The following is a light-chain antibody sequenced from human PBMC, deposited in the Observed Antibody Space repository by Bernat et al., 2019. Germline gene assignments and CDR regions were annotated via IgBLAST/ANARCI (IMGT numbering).Light chain of an antibody. CDR2: GAS. J-gene: IGKJ5*01. CDR1: QVIGTY. Sequence: DIQLTQSPPFLSASVGDRVIITCRASQVIGTYLAWYQQKPGKAPDLLIYGASTLQYVVPSRFSGSGSGTEFTLTIYNLQPEDCATYYCQQFNSFPITFGHGTRLEIK. CDR3: QQFNSFPIT. V-gene: IGKV1-9*01.